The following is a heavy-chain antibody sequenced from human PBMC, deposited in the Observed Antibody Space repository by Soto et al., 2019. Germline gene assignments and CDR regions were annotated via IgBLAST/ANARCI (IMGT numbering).Heavy chain of an antibody. D-gene: IGHD3-10*01. Sequence: GGSLRLSCAASGFTFSSYAMHWVRQAPGKGLEWVAVISYDGSNKYYADSVKGRFTISRDNSKNTLYLRMNSLRAEDTAVYYCASPRGLGSGSYYKSAYYYYYGMDVWGQGTTVTVSS. CDR2: ISYDGSNK. CDR3: ASPRGLGSGSYYKSAYYYYYGMDV. CDR1: GFTFSSYA. J-gene: IGHJ6*02. V-gene: IGHV3-30-3*01.